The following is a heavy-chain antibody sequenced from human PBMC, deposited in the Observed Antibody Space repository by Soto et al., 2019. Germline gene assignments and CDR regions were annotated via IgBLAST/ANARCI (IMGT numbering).Heavy chain of an antibody. Sequence: ASVKVSCKASGYTFTSYAMHWVRQAPGQRLEWMGWINAGNGNTKYSQKFQGRVTITRDTSASTAYMELSSLRSEDTAVYYCARDFRATVTKIWFDPRGQGTLVTVSS. CDR3: ARDFRATVTKIWFDP. D-gene: IGHD4-17*01. CDR1: GYTFTSYA. V-gene: IGHV1-3*01. CDR2: INAGNGNT. J-gene: IGHJ5*02.